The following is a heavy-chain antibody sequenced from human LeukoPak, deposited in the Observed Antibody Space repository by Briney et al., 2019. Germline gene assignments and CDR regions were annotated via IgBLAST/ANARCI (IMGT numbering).Heavy chain of an antibody. CDR3: ARVVEGYDFWSGYSLYYYYYMDV. Sequence: SETLSLTCTVSGGSISSSSYYWGWIRQPPGKGLEWIGSIYYSGSTYYNPSLKSRVTISVDTSKNQFSLKLSSVTAADTAVYYCARVVEGYDFWSGYSLYYYYYMDVWGKGTTVTVSS. D-gene: IGHD3-3*01. CDR1: GGSISSSSYY. V-gene: IGHV4-39*07. J-gene: IGHJ6*03. CDR2: IYYSGST.